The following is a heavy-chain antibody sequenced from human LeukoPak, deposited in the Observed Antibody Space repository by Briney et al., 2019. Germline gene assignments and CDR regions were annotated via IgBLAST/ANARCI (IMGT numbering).Heavy chain of an antibody. CDR2: ISSSGGST. CDR3: ARVLYSSSWY. J-gene: IGHJ4*02. Sequence: GGSLRLSCAASGFTFSSYAMSWVRQAPGKGLEWVSGISSSGGSTYYADSVKGRFTISRDNSKNTLYLQMDSLRVEDTAVYYCARVLYSSSWYWGLGTLVTVSS. V-gene: IGHV3-23*01. CDR1: GFTFSSYA. D-gene: IGHD6-13*01.